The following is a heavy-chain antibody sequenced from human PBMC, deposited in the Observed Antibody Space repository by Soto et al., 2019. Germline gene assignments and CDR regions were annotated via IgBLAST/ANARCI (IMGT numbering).Heavy chain of an antibody. J-gene: IGHJ6*02. D-gene: IGHD5-18*01. CDR3: ARGTAMVSDYYYGMDV. CDR2: IIPIFGTA. CDR1: GGTFSSYA. Sequence: ASVKVSCKASGGTFSSYAIGWVRQAPGQGLEWMGGIIPIFGTANYAQKFQGRVTITADESTSTAYMELSSLRSEDTAVYYCARGTAMVSDYYYGMDVWGQGTTVTVSS. V-gene: IGHV1-69*13.